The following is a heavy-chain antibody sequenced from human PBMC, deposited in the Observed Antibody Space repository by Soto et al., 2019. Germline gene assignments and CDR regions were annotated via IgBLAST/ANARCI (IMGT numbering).Heavy chain of an antibody. Sequence: PSQTLSLTCAISGDSVSSNSAAWNWIRQSPSRGLEWLGRTYYRSKWYNDYAVSVKSRITINPDTSKNQFSLKLSSVTAADTAVYYCERDPTDGNGVFDYWGQGTLVTVSS. CDR2: TYYRSKWYN. V-gene: IGHV6-1*01. J-gene: IGHJ4*02. D-gene: IGHD2-8*01. CDR3: ERDPTDGNGVFDY. CDR1: GDSVSSNSAA.